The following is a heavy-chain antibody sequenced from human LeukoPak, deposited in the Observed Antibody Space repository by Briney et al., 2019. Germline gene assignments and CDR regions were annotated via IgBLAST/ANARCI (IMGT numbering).Heavy chain of an antibody. CDR2: MNPNSGNT. V-gene: IGHV1-8*01. Sequence: ASVKVSCKASGYTFTSYDINWVRQATGQGLEWMGWMNPNSGNTGYAQKFQGRVTMTRNTPISTAYMELSSLRSEDTAVYYCATSRDIVVVPASIYYYYMDVWGKGTTVTVSS. CDR1: GYTFTSYD. CDR3: ATSRDIVVVPASIYYYYMDV. D-gene: IGHD2-2*01. J-gene: IGHJ6*03.